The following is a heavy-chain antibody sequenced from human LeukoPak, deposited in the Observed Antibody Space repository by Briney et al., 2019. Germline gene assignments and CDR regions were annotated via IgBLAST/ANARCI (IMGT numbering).Heavy chain of an antibody. V-gene: IGHV4-34*01. J-gene: IGHJ4*02. Sequence: PSETLSLTCAVYGGSFSGYYWSWIRQPPGKGLEWIGEINHSGSTNYNPSLKSRVTISVDTSKNQFSLKLSSVTAADTAVYYCARLNTAMPRRYFDYWGQGTLVTVSS. CDR2: INHSGST. CDR1: GGSFSGYY. D-gene: IGHD5-18*01. CDR3: ARLNTAMPRRYFDY.